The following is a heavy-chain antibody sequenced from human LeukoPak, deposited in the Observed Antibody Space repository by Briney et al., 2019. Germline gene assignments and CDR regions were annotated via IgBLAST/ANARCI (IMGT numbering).Heavy chain of an antibody. V-gene: IGHV4-59*08. CDR3: ARHYYGDVYYFDF. CDR2: FYYSGTS. Sequence: SDTLSLTCTVTDGSISDWYWSWIRQSPGKGLEWIAYFYYSGTSRYNPSLKSRVTVSGDTSKNQFSLKLTSVTAADTAVYYCARHYYGDVYYFDFWGQGTLVTVSS. J-gene: IGHJ4*02. CDR1: DGSISDWY. D-gene: IGHD4-17*01.